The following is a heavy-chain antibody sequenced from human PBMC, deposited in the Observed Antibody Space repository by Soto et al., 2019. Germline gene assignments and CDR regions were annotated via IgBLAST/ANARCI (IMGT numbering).Heavy chain of an antibody. D-gene: IGHD6-6*01. CDR3: ARDVYSSSSWFDP. J-gene: IGHJ5*02. CDR1: GGSISSSSYY. CDR2: IYYSGSS. Sequence: SETLSLTCTVSGGSISSSSYYWGWIRQPPGKGLEWIGSIYYSGSSYFNPSLKSRVTIYVDTSKNQFSLKLSSVTAADTAVYYCARDVYSSSSWFDPWGQGTLVTV. V-gene: IGHV4-39*07.